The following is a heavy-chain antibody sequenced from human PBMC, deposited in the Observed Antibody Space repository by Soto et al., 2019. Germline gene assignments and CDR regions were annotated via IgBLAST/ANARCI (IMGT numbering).Heavy chain of an antibody. V-gene: IGHV4-39*01. CDR1: GGSISSSSYY. CDR2: IYYSGST. Sequence: QLQLQESGPGLVKPSETLSLTCTVSGGSISSSSYYWGWIRQPPGKGLEWIGSIYYSGSTYYNPSLKSRLPISVDTSKNQFSLKLSSVTAADTAVYYCHCGGDFDYWGQGTLVTVSS. CDR3: HCGGDFDY. J-gene: IGHJ4*02. D-gene: IGHD2-21*01.